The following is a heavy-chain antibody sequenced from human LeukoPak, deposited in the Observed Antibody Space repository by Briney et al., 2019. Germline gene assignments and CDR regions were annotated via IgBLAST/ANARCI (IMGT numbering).Heavy chain of an antibody. D-gene: IGHD3-22*01. CDR3: ASRRGITYYDSSGYYY. V-gene: IGHV4-34*01. CDR1: GGSFSGYY. CDR2: INHSGST. Sequence: PSETLSLTCAVYGGSFSGYYWSWIRQPPGKGLEWIGEINHSGSTNYNPSLKSRVTISVDTSKNQFSLKLSSVTAADTAVYYCASRRGITYYDSSGYYYWGQGTLVTVSS. J-gene: IGHJ4*02.